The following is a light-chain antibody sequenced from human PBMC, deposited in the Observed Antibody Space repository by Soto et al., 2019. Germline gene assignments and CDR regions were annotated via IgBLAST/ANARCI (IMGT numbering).Light chain of an antibody. CDR1: QTISSW. Sequence: DIQMTQSHSTLSGSVGDRVTITCRASQTISSWLAWYQQKPGKAPKLLIYKASTLKSGVPSRFSGSGSGTDFTLTISSLQPEDFATYYCQQSYSTLRTFGPGTKVDIK. J-gene: IGKJ3*01. V-gene: IGKV1-5*03. CDR3: QQSYSTLRT. CDR2: KAS.